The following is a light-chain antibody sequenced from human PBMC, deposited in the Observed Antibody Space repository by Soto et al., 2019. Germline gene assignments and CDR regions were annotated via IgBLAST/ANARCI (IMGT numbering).Light chain of an antibody. CDR3: QSYDATNQV. Sequence: NFMLTQPHSLSESPGKTVIISCTRSSGSIASNYVQWYQQRPASSTTTVIYEDNQRPSGVPDRFSGSIDSSSNSASLTISGMETEDEADYFCQSYDATNQVFGGGTKLTVL. V-gene: IGLV6-57*01. J-gene: IGLJ3*02. CDR1: SGSIASNY. CDR2: EDN.